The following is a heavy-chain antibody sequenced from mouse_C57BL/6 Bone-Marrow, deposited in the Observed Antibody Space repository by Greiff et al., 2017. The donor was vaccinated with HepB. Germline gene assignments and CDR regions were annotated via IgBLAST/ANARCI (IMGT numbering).Heavy chain of an antibody. D-gene: IGHD2-1*01. CDR2: INPNNGGT. J-gene: IGHJ2*01. Sequence: VQLQQSGPELVKPGASVKISCKASGYTFTDYYMNWVKQSHGKSLEWIGDINPNNGGTSYNQKFKGKATLTVDKSSSTAYMKLRSLTSEDSAVYYCATYGNYHYWGQGTTLTVSS. V-gene: IGHV1-26*01. CDR3: ATYGNYHY. CDR1: GYTFTDYY.